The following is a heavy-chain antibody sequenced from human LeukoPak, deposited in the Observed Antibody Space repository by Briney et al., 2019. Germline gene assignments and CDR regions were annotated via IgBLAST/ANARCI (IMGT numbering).Heavy chain of an antibody. Sequence: GGSLRLSCAASGFSFSSYWMNWVRQALGKGLEWVANIKPDGSDKYYVDSVKGRFTISRDNAKNSLYLQMNSLRAEDTAVYYCTAGALGYWGRGTLINVSS. CDR1: GFSFSSYW. V-gene: IGHV3-7*01. CDR2: IKPDGSDK. CDR3: TAGALGY. J-gene: IGHJ4*02. D-gene: IGHD3-16*01.